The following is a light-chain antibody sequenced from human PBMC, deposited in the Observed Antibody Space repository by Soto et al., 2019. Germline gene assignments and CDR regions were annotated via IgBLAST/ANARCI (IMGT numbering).Light chain of an antibody. J-gene: IGKJ4*01. CDR1: QSLLHSNGYNY. CDR2: LGS. V-gene: IGKV2-28*01. Sequence: DIVMTQSPLSLPVNPGEPASISCRSSQSLLHSNGYNYLDWYLQKPGQSPRLLIYLGSKRASGVPDRVIGSRSGTDFTLKISRVEAEDVRVYYGMQALQPALTFGGGTKVEIK. CDR3: MQALQPALT.